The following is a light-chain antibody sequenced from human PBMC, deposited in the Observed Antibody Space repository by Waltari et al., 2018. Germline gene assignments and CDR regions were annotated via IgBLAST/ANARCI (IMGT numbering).Light chain of an antibody. Sequence: SYDLTQPPSVSVSPGETASITCSGDKLEDKYVSWYQQKPGQSPVLVMYRDNMRPSGIPARFSGSNSGNTATLTISGTQAMDEADFYCQAWDDSTVIFGGGTKLTVL. J-gene: IGLJ2*01. V-gene: IGLV3-1*01. CDR2: RDN. CDR3: QAWDDSTVI. CDR1: KLEDKY.